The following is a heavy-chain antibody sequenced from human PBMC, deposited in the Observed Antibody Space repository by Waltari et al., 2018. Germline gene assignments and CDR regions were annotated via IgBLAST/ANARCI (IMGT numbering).Heavy chain of an antibody. D-gene: IGHD3-3*01. Sequence: ESQLVESGGPLVRPGGSLRLSCAVSGFSLSDYCMCWVRQAPGKGLEWVASINQDGETDYVDSVKGRFTISRDTAKNSLYLLLNTLGADDSGVYFCASDPTLFGIRQNYFDSWGQGTQVTVSS. V-gene: IGHV3-7*04. CDR1: GFSLSDYC. J-gene: IGHJ4*02. CDR2: INQDGET. CDR3: ASDPTLFGIRQNYFDS.